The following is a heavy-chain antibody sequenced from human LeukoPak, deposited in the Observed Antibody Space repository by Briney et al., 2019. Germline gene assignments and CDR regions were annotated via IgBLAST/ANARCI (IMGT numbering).Heavy chain of an antibody. CDR1: GFTFSSYA. CDR2: ISGSGGST. CDR3: AKDPVGIVVVVAAN. Sequence: GGSLRLSCAASGFTFSSYAMSWVRQAPEKGLEWVSAISGSGGSTYYADSVKGRFTISRDNSKNTLYLQMNSLRAEDTAVYYCAKDPVGIVVVVAANWGQGTLVTVSS. V-gene: IGHV3-23*01. J-gene: IGHJ4*02. D-gene: IGHD2-15*01.